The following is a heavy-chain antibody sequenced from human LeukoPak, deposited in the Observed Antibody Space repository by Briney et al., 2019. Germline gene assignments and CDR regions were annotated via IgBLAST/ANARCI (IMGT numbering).Heavy chain of an antibody. CDR1: GFTLSDYY. J-gene: IGHJ2*01. CDR3: AREKEDCSSTSCYGGVHYWYFDL. D-gene: IGHD2-2*01. CDR2: ISSSSYT. Sequence: PGGSLRLSCAASGFTLSDYYMSWIRQAPGKGLEWVSYISSSSYTNYADSVKGRFTISRDNAKNSLYLQMNSLRAEDTAVYYCAREKEDCSSTSCYGGVHYWYFDLWGRGTLVTVSS. V-gene: IGHV3-11*05.